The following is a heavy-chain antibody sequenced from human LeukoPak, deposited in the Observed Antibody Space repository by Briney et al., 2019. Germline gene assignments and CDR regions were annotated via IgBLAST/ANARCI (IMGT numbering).Heavy chain of an antibody. V-gene: IGHV4-34*01. D-gene: IGHD5-18*01. J-gene: IGHJ4*02. Sequence: ASETLSLTCAVYGGSFSGYYWSWIRQPPGKGLEWIGEINHSGSTNYNPSLKSRVTLSVDTSKNQFSLKLSSVTAADTAVYYCARGGYSYGTFDYWGQGTLVTVSS. CDR2: INHSGST. CDR3: ARGGYSYGTFDY. CDR1: GGSFSGYY.